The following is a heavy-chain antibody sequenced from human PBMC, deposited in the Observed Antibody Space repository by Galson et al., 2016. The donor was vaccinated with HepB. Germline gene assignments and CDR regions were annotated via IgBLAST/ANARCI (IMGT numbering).Heavy chain of an antibody. CDR3: ARGYYDSYGYFDAFDI. CDR2: INPNSGGT. J-gene: IGHJ3*02. V-gene: IGHV1-2*02. Sequence: SVKVSCKASGYTFTAYYMHWVRQAPGQGLEWMGWINPNSGGTNYTQKFQGRVTMARDTSINTVYMDLGRLRSDVTAVYYCARGYYDSYGYFDAFDIWGQGTVVTVSS. D-gene: IGHD3-22*01. CDR1: GYTFTAYY.